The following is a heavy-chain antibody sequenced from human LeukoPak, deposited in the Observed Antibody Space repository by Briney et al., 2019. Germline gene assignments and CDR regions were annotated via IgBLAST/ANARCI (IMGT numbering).Heavy chain of an antibody. CDR2: IYYSGST. J-gene: IGHJ6*02. CDR1: GGSISSSSYY. D-gene: IGHD2-2*01. Sequence: SETLSLTCTVSGGSISSSSYYWGWIRQPPGKGLEWIGSIYYSGSTYYNPSLKSRVTISVDTSKNQFSLKLSPVTAADTAVYYCARTCCSSTSCYRHYYYYYGMDVWGQGTTVTVSS. CDR3: ARTCCSSTSCYRHYYYYYGMDV. V-gene: IGHV4-39*01.